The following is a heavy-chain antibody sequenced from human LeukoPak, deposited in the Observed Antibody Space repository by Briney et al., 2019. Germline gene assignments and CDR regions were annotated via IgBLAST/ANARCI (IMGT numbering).Heavy chain of an antibody. J-gene: IGHJ6*02. V-gene: IGHV3-11*06. CDR2: ISSSSSYT. CDR3: ARAGVNEPRGDYYYGMDV. Sequence: GGSLRLSCAASGFTFSDYYMSWIRQAPGKGLEWVSYISSSSSYTNYADSVKGRFTISRDNAKNSLYLQMNSLRAEDTAVYYCARAGVNEPRGDYYYGMDVWGQGTTVTVPS. D-gene: IGHD1-1*01. CDR1: GFTFSDYY.